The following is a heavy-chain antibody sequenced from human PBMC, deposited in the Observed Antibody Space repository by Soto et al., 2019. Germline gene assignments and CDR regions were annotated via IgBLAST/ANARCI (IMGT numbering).Heavy chain of an antibody. V-gene: IGHV4-59*01. D-gene: IGHD3-10*02. CDR3: GSVRGCRRNGCPGGALDI. CDR1: GGSISSYY. CDR2: IYYSGST. Sequence: SETLSLTCTVSGGSISSYYCSWIRQPPGKGLEWIGYIYYSGSTNYNPSLKSRVTISVDTSKNQFSLKLSSVTAAATAVFYCGSVRGCRRNGCPGGALDIWGKGTMVT. J-gene: IGHJ3*02.